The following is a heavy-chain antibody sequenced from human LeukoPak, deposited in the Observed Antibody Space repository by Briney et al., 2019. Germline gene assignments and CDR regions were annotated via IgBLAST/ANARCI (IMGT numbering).Heavy chain of an antibody. V-gene: IGHV3-21*01. D-gene: IGHD5-24*01. CDR1: GFNLSAYS. J-gene: IGHJ4*02. Sequence: GGSLRLSCAAPGFNLSAYSVNWVRQAPGKGLEWVSSITRSTSYIYFADSVRGRFTISRDNAKNSLYLQMNSMRAEDTAVYYCARDPNPRDGGYWGQGTLVTVSS. CDR3: ARDPNPRDGGY. CDR2: ITRSTSYI.